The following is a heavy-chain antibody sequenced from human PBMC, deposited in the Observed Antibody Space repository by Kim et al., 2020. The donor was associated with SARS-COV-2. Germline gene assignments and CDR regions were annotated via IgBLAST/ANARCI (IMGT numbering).Heavy chain of an antibody. CDR3: ARVRVASNWFDP. D-gene: IGHD2-15*01. V-gene: IGHV4-31*02. J-gene: IGHJ5*02. Sequence: YYTPSLNGRVTISVDTSKNQFSLKLSSVTAADTAVYYCARVRVASNWFDPWGQGTLVTVSS.